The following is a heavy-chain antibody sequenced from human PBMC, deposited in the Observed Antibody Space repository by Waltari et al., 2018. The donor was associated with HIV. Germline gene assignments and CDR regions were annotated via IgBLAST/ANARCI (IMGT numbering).Heavy chain of an antibody. V-gene: IGHV3-66*01. D-gene: IGHD2-21*02. J-gene: IGHJ6*02. CDR1: GFTVSSNY. CDR3: ASIAYCGGDCYPRGMDV. CDR2: IYSGGST. Sequence: EVQLVESGGGLVQPGGSLRLSCAASGFTVSSNYMSWVRQAPGKGLEGVSVIYSGGSTYYADAVKGRFTITRDNSKNTLYLQMNRLRAEDTAVYYCASIAYCGGDCYPRGMDVWGQGTTVTVSS.